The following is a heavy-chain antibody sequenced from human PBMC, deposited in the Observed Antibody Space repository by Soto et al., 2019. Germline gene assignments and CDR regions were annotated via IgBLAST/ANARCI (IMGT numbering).Heavy chain of an antibody. V-gene: IGHV1-69*13. J-gene: IGHJ3*02. Sequence: SVNVSCKASGGTFSSYAISWVRQAPGQGLEWMGGIIPIFGTANYAQKFQGRVTITADESTSTAYMELSSLRSEDTAVYYCARGFTIFPSPPNDALDMWGKEKLVNVS. CDR1: GGTFSSYA. CDR2: IIPIFGTA. CDR3: ARGFTIFPSPPNDALDM. D-gene: IGHD3-3*01.